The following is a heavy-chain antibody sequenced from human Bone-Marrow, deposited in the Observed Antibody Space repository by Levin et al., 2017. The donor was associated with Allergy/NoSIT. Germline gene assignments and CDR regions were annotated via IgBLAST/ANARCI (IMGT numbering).Heavy chain of an antibody. Sequence: GGSLRLSCAASGFTFGSHEMNWVRQAPGKGLEWISYISSSGTTKYYADSVKGRFTISSKNSLYLQMNSLRAEDTAIYYCARDKSSDGVTPDWYFDLWGRGTLVTVSS. CDR2: ISSSGTTK. CDR1: GFTFGSHE. CDR3: ARDKSSDGVTPDWYFDL. J-gene: IGHJ2*01. V-gene: IGHV3-48*03. D-gene: IGHD2-21*02.